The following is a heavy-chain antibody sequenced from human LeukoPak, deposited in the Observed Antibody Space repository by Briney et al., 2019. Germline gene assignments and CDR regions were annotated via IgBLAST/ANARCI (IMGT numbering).Heavy chain of an antibody. CDR3: ARGYDSSAYYPFNY. CDR2: ISDSGST. Sequence: SETPSLTCVVSGGSLSTHHWSWIRQSPGRGLEWIGYISDSGSTNYNPSLKSRVTISVDTSKNQFSLMLSSVTAADSAVYYCARGYDSSAYYPFNYWGQGTLVTVSS. CDR1: GGSLSTHH. V-gene: IGHV4-59*11. D-gene: IGHD3-22*01. J-gene: IGHJ4*02.